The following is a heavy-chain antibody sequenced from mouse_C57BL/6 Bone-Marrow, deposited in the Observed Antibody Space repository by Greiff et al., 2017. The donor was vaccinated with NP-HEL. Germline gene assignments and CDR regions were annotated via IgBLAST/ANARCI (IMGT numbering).Heavy chain of an antibody. CDR2: IDPETGGT. J-gene: IGHJ2*01. CDR3: TRDGYDGDY. V-gene: IGHV1-15*01. D-gene: IGHD2-2*01. Sequence: QVQLQQSGAELVRPGASVTLSCKASGYTFTDYEMHWVKQTPVHGLEWIGAIDPETGGTAYNQTFKGKAILTADKSSSTAYMELRSLTSEDSAVYYCTRDGYDGDYWGQGTTLTVSS. CDR1: GYTFTDYE.